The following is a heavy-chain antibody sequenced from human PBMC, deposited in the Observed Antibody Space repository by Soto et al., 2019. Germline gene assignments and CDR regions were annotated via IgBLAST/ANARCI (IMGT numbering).Heavy chain of an antibody. V-gene: IGHV3-23*01. Sequence: GGSLRLSCAASGFTFSVYAMTWVRQAPGKGLEWVSTISGSGGSTYYTDYADSVKGRFTISRDNSKNTLYLQMNSLRAEDTAIYYCAKDVRYFDWRSTETDVWGNGTTVTVSS. CDR2: ISGSGGST. J-gene: IGHJ6*04. D-gene: IGHD3-9*01. CDR1: GFTFSVYA. CDR3: AKDVRYFDWRSTETDV.